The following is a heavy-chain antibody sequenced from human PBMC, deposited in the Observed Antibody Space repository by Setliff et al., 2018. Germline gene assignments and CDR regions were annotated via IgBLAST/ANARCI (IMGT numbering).Heavy chain of an antibody. CDR2: INSGGTKI. CDR1: GFFFRSYE. J-gene: IGHJ6*03. Sequence: PGGSLRLSCAASGFFFRSYEMNWVRQTPGKGLEWVSYINSGGTKIYYADSVKGRFTISRDNADNSLYLQMNSLTTDDTAVYFCAREKNTIVSSSGYHYYLDVWGTGTAVTVSS. V-gene: IGHV3-48*03. D-gene: IGHD6-25*01. CDR3: AREKNTIVSSSGYHYYLDV.